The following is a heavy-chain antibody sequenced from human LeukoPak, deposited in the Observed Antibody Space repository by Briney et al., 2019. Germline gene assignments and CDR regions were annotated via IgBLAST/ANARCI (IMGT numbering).Heavy chain of an antibody. D-gene: IGHD2-15*01. CDR2: ISAYNGNT. CDR3: ARDLGYCSGGSCYSWDYFDY. Sequence: ASVKVSCKASGYTFTSYGISWVRQAPGQGLEWMGWISAYNGNTNYAQKLQGRVTMTTDTSTSTAYMELRSLRSDDTAVYYCARDLGYCSGGSCYSWDYFDYWGQGTLVTVSS. V-gene: IGHV1-18*01. CDR1: GYTFTSYG. J-gene: IGHJ4*02.